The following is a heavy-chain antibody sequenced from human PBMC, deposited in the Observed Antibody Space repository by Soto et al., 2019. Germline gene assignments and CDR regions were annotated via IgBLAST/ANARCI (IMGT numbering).Heavy chain of an antibody. CDR3: ARDLSSSYYYYGMDV. Sequence: GASVKVSCKASGGTFSSYAISWVRQAPGQGLEWMGGIIPIFGTANYAQKFQGRVTITADKSTSTAYMELSSLRSEDTAVYYCARDLSSSYYYYGMDVWGQGTTVTVSS. J-gene: IGHJ6*02. V-gene: IGHV1-69*06. CDR1: GGTFSSYA. CDR2: IIPIFGTA. D-gene: IGHD6-6*01.